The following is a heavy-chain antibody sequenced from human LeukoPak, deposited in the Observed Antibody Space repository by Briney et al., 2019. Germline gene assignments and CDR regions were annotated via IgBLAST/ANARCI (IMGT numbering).Heavy chain of an antibody. V-gene: IGHV4-30-4*01. D-gene: IGHD1-1*01. J-gene: IGHJ4*02. CDR2: IYYNGST. Sequence: SETLSLTCTVSGGSISSGDYYWSWIRQPPGKGLEWIGYIYYNGSTYYNPSLKSRVTISVDTSKNQFSLKLSSVTAADTAVYYCARVRYPGGFDYWGQGTLVTVSS. CDR1: GGSISSGDYY. CDR3: ARVRYPGGFDY.